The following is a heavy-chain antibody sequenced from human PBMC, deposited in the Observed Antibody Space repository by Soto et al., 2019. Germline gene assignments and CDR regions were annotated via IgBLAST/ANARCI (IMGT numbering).Heavy chain of an antibody. CDR2: IYYSGST. D-gene: IGHD3-9*01. Sequence: PSETLSLTCTVSGGSISSGGYYWGWIRQHPGKGLEWIGYIYYSGSTYYNPSLKSRVTISVDTSKNQFSLKLSSVTAADTAVYYCAREKGRDYYDILTGYYEAIGFDYWGQGTLVTVSS. J-gene: IGHJ4*02. V-gene: IGHV4-31*03. CDR3: AREKGRDYYDILTGYYEAIGFDY. CDR1: GGSISSGGYY.